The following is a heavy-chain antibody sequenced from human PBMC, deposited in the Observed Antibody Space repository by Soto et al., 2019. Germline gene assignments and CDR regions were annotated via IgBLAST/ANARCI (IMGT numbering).Heavy chain of an antibody. D-gene: IGHD6-6*01. CDR2: ISGSGGST. CDR1: GFTFSSYA. J-gene: IGHJ4*02. CDR3: TKDVSPYSSSSGYFDY. Sequence: PGGSLRLSCAASGFTFSSYAMSWVRQAPGKGLEWVSAISGSGGSTYYADSVKGRFTISRDNSKNTLYLQMNSLRAEDTAVYYCTKDVSPYSSSSGYFDYCGQGTLVIVSS. V-gene: IGHV3-23*01.